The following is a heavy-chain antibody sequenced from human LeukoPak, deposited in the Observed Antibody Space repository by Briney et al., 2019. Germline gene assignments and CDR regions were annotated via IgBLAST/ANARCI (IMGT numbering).Heavy chain of an antibody. J-gene: IGHJ4*02. Sequence: SEILSLTCTVSGGSISSYYWSWIRQPPGKGLEWIGYIYYSGSTNYNPSLKSRVTISVDTSKNQFSLKLSSVTAADTAVYYCARDDSSWGVFDYWGQGTLVTVSS. CDR2: IYYSGST. CDR3: ARDDSSWGVFDY. CDR1: GGSISSYY. D-gene: IGHD6-13*01. V-gene: IGHV4-59*01.